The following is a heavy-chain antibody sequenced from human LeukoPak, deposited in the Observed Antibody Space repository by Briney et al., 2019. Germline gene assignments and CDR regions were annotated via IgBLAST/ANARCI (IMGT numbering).Heavy chain of an antibody. CDR2: IYYSGST. J-gene: IGHJ6*02. CDR1: GVSISSGGYY. CDR3: ARESVVRGVRYYYGMDV. D-gene: IGHD3-10*01. Sequence: PSETVSLTCTVSGVSISSGGYYWSWIRQHPGKGLEWTGYIYYSGSTYYNPSLKSRVTISVDTSKNQFSLKLSSVTAADTAVYYCARESVVRGVRYYYGMDVWGQGTTVTVSS. V-gene: IGHV4-31*03.